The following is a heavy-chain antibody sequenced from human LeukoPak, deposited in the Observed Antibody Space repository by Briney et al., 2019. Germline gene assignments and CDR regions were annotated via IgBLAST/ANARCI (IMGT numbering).Heavy chain of an antibody. V-gene: IGHV1-18*01. CDR1: GYTFTSYG. D-gene: IGHD3-10*01. CDR2: ISAYNGNT. CDR3: ARGTMVRGVIIAGLDY. Sequence: GASVKVSCKASGYTFTSYGISWVRQAPGQGLEWMGWISAYNGNTNYAQKLQGRVTMTTDTSTSTAYMELRRLRSADTAVYYCARGTMVRGVIIAGLDYWGQGTLVTVSS. J-gene: IGHJ4*02.